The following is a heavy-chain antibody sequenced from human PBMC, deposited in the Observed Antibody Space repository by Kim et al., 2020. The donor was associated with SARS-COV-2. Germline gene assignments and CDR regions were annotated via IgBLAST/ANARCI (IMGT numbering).Heavy chain of an antibody. Sequence: SETLSLTCAVYGGSFSGYYWSWIRQPPGKGLEWIGEINHSGSTNYNPSLKSRVTISVDTSKNQFSLKLSSVTAADTAVYYCARNQQDSSGYYWGQGTLVTVSS. D-gene: IGHD3-22*01. J-gene: IGHJ4*02. CDR2: INHSGST. CDR1: GGSFSGYY. CDR3: ARNQQDSSGYY. V-gene: IGHV4-34*01.